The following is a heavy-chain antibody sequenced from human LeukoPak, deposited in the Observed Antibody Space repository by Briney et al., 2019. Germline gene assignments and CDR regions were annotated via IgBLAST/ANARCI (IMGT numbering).Heavy chain of an antibody. CDR3: AREGSSWQFDY. CDR1: GGSFSGYY. CDR2: INHSGST. V-gene: IGHV4-34*01. Sequence: SETLSLTCAVYGGSFSGYYWSWIRQPPGKGLEWIGEINHSGSTYYNPSLKSRVTISVDTSKNQFSLKLSSVTAADTAVYYCAREGSSWQFDYWGQGTLVTVSS. D-gene: IGHD6-13*01. J-gene: IGHJ4*02.